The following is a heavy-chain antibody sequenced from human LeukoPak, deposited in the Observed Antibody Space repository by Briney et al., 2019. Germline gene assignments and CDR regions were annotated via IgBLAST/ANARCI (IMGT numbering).Heavy chain of an antibody. Sequence: GGSLRLSCAPSGFTFNGYAMSWVREAPGKGLERGSGISGIGGSRYYGDSVKGRFTISRNNSKNTLYLQVNNPRAEDSAVYYCAKTTGPATTVTSSGYMDVWGKGTTVTVSS. V-gene: IGHV3-23*01. CDR2: ISGIGGSR. CDR1: GFTFNGYA. CDR3: AKTTGPATTVTSSGYMDV. D-gene: IGHD4-11*01. J-gene: IGHJ6*03.